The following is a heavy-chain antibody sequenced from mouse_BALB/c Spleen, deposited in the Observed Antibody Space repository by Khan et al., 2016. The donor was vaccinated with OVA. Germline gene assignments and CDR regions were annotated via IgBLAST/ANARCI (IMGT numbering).Heavy chain of an antibody. J-gene: IGHJ1*01. Sequence: QIQLVQSGPELKKPGETVKISCKASGYTFTNYGMNWVKQAPGKGLKWMGWINTYTGEPTYADDFRGRFAFSLETSASTAYLQSNDVQNADTGTYFCARMKPYWYFDVWGAGTTVPVSS. V-gene: IGHV9-3-1*01. CDR1: GYTFTNYG. CDR2: INTYTGEP. CDR3: ARMKPYWYFDV.